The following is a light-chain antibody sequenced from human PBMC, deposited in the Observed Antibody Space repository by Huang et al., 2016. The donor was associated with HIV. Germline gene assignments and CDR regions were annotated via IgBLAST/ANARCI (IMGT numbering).Light chain of an antibody. Sequence: EIVLTQSPATLSLSPGERATLSCGASQSGSSSYLAWYQQKPGLAPRLLIYDASSSATGIPDRFSGSGSGTDFTLTISRLEPEDFAVYYCQKYGSSPTFGGGTKVEIK. CDR1: QSGSSSY. J-gene: IGKJ4*01. V-gene: IGKV3D-20*01. CDR2: DAS. CDR3: QKYGSSPT.